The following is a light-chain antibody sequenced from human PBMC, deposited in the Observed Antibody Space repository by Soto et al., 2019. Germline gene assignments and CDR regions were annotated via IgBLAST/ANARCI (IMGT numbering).Light chain of an antibody. CDR3: GGWDDSLSGPV. J-gene: IGLJ2*01. Sequence: QSVLTQPPSASGTPGQRVNISCSGSSSNIGSNYVYWYRQFPGTAPKLLIQRNNQRPSGVPARFSGSKSGTSASLAISGLRSEDEADYYCGGWDDSLSGPVFGGGTKVTVL. V-gene: IGLV1-47*01. CDR1: SSNIGSNY. CDR2: RNN.